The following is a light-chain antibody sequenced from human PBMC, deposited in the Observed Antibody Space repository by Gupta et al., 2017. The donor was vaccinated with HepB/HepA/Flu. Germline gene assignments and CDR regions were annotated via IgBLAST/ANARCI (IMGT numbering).Light chain of an antibody. CDR1: SLRSYY. CDR3: KSRDSSGKNHVV. Sequence: SSELTHDPAVSVALGQTVRITCQGDSLRSYYASWYQQKPGQAPVLVIYGKNNRPSGIPYRFSGSRTGKTASLTITGAQAEEEADYNSKSRDSSGKNHVVSGGGTKLTV. J-gene: IGLJ2*01. V-gene: IGLV3-19*01. CDR2: GKN.